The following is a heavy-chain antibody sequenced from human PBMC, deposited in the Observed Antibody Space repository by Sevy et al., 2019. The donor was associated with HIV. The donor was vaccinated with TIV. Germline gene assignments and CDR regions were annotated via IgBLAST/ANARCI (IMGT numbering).Heavy chain of an antibody. Sequence: SETLSLTCAVYGGSFSGYYWSWIRQPPGKGLEWVGEINHSGSTNYNPSLKIRVTISVDTSKNQFSLKLSSVTAADTAVYYCARAVRWFRDHDYWGQGTLVTVSS. J-gene: IGHJ4*02. V-gene: IGHV4-34*01. CDR2: INHSGST. CDR1: GGSFSGYY. CDR3: ARAVRWFRDHDY. D-gene: IGHD3-10*01.